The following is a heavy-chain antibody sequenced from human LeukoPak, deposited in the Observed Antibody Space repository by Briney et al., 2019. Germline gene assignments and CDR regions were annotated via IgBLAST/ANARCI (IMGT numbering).Heavy chain of an antibody. V-gene: IGHV1-2*02. J-gene: IGHJ5*02. CDR2: INPNSGGT. Sequence: ASVKVSCKASGYTFTGYYMHWLRHAPGQGLEWMGWINPNSGGTNYAQKFHGRVTMTRDTSISTAYMELSSLRSDDTAVYYCATEGYSYGSNWFDPWGQGTLVTVSS. CDR3: ATEGYSYGSNWFDP. D-gene: IGHD5-18*01. CDR1: GYTFTGYY.